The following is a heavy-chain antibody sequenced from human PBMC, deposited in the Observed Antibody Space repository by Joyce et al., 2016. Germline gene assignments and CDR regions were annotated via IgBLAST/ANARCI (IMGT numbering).Heavy chain of an antibody. CDR2: ITGTTTSI. D-gene: IGHD1-26*01. CDR1: GFTFSSYF. V-gene: IGHV3-21*01. J-gene: IGHJ4*02. Sequence: EVHLVESGGGLVKPGGSLRLSCAASGFTFSSYFMAWLRQVPGKGLEWVSYITGTTTSIQYANSGKGRFIMSRDNAKNPLYLQMNSLRAEDTAVYYCARDRGVGVKGFDYWGQGTLVTVSS. CDR3: ARDRGVGVKGFDY.